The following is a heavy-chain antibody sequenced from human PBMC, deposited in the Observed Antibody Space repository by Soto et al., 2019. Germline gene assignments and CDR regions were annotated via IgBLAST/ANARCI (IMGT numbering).Heavy chain of an antibody. CDR2: IYYSGST. CDR1: GGSISSGDYY. D-gene: IGHD1-26*01. V-gene: IGHV4-30-4*01. CDR3: ARWGGSSGFGY. J-gene: IGHJ4*02. Sequence: PSETLSLTCTVSGGSISSGDYYWSWIRQPPGKGLEWIGYIYYSGSTYYNPSLKSRVTISVDTSKNQFSLKLSSVTAADTAVYYCARWGGSSGFGYWGQGTLVTVSS.